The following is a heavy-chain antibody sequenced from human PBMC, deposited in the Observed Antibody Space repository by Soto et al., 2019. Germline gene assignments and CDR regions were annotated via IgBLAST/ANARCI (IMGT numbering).Heavy chain of an antibody. D-gene: IGHD3-22*01. Sequence: PSETLSLTCTVSGGSISSYYWSWIRQPPGKGLEWIGYIYYSGSTNYNPSLKSRVTISVDTSKNQFSLKLSSVTAADTAVYYCARESYYDSSGYYYVTVFDYWGQGTLVTV. V-gene: IGHV4-59*01. J-gene: IGHJ4*02. CDR2: IYYSGST. CDR3: ARESYYDSSGYYYVTVFDY. CDR1: GGSISSYY.